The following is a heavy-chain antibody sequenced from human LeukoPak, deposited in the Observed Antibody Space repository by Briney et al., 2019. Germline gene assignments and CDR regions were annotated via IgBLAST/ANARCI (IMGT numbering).Heavy chain of an antibody. CDR2: IQNDGTNK. D-gene: IGHD3/OR15-3a*01. CDR3: ANQNNVIFSYYYDY. Sequence: GGSLRLSCAASGFTFSNYGMHWVRQAPGKGLEWVAFIQNDGTNKYYADSVKGRFTISRDNSENTLYLQMTSLRAEDTAVYYCANQNNVIFSYYYDYWGQGTLVTVSS. V-gene: IGHV3-30*02. J-gene: IGHJ4*02. CDR1: GFTFSNYG.